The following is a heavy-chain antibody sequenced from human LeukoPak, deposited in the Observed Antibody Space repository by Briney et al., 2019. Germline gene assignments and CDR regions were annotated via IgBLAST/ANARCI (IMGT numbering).Heavy chain of an antibody. CDR3: ARDRLVGATTLLDY. V-gene: IGHV3-53*01. Sequence: GGSLRLSCAASGFTVSSNYMGWVRQAPGKGLEWVSVIYSGGSTYYADSVKGRFTISRDNSKNTLYLQMNSLRAEDTAVYYCARDRLVGATTLLDYWGQGTLVTVSS. CDR2: IYSGGST. CDR1: GFTVSSNY. J-gene: IGHJ4*02. D-gene: IGHD1-26*01.